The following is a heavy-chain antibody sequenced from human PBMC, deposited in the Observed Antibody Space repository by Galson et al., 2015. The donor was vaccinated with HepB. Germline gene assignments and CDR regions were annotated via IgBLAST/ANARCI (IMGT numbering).Heavy chain of an antibody. V-gene: IGHV3-66*01. CDR3: AREVTYYYGSGSYYEDAFDI. Sequence: SLRLSCAASGFTVSSNYMSWVRQAPGKGLEWVSVIYSGGSTYYADSVKGRFTISRDNSKNTLYLQMNSLRAEDTAVYYCAREVTYYYGSGSYYEDAFDIWGQGTMATVSS. CDR1: GFTVSSNY. D-gene: IGHD3-10*01. J-gene: IGHJ3*02. CDR2: IYSGGST.